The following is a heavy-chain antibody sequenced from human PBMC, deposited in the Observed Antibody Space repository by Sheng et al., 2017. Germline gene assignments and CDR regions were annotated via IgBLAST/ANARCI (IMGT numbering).Heavy chain of an antibody. V-gene: IGHV4-34*01. Sequence: QVQLQQWGAGLLKPSETLSLTCAVYGGSFSGYYWSWIRQPPGKGLEWIGEINHSGSTNYNPSLKSRVTISVDTSKNQFSLKLSSVTAADTAVYYCARGQRRMYYYDSSGRTLFDYWGQGTLVTVSS. CDR3: ARGQRRMYYYDSSGRTLFDY. D-gene: IGHD3-22*01. CDR2: INHSGST. CDR1: GGSFSGYY. J-gene: IGHJ4*02.